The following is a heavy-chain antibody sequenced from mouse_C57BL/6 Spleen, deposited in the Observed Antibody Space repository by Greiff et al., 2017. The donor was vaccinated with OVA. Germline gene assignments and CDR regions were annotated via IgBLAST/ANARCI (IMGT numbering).Heavy chain of an antibody. D-gene: IGHD3-2*02. CDR3: ARDQDSSGPFAY. J-gene: IGHJ3*01. CDR1: GFTFSDFY. V-gene: IGHV7-1*01. CDR2: SRNKANDYTT. Sequence: EVKVVESGGGLVQSGRSLRLSCATSGFTFSDFYMEWVRQAPGKGLEWIAASRNKANDYTTEYSASVKGRFIVSRDTSQSILYLQMNALRAEDTAIYYCARDQDSSGPFAYWGQGTLVTVSA.